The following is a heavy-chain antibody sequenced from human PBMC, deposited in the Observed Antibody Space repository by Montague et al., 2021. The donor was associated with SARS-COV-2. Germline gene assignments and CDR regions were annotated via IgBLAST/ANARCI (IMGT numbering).Heavy chain of an antibody. J-gene: IGHJ6*02. CDR1: GDSISNYS. CDR2: IYYSGST. D-gene: IGHD4-11*01. V-gene: IGHV4-59*08. CDR3: ARHLRVTTVTSHMYHYAMDV. Sequence: LRLSCSVSGDSISNYSWSWIRQSPGKGLEWIGYIYYSGSTNYNPSLTSRVTISVDTSKNQVSLKLTSVTAADTAVYYCARHLRVTTVTSHMYHYAMDVWGQGTTVTVSS.